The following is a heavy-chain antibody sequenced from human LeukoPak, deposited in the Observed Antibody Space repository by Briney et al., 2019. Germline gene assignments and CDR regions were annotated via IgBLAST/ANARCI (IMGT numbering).Heavy chain of an antibody. D-gene: IGHD3-10*01. CDR2: IYTSGST. Sequence: SETLSLTCTVSGDSISSGDYYWSWIRQPAGKGLEWIGRIYTSGSTNYNPSLKSRVTISVDTSKNQFSLKLSSVTAADTAVYYCARGVGVLWFGELLAFDIWGQGTMVTVSS. CDR3: ARGVGVLWFGELLAFDI. V-gene: IGHV4-61*02. CDR1: GDSISSGDYY. J-gene: IGHJ3*02.